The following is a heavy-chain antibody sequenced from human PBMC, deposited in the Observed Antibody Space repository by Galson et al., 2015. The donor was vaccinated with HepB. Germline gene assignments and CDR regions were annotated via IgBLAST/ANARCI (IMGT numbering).Heavy chain of an antibody. CDR3: ARGPPAGY. CDR2: ILYDGTKK. CDR1: GFTFSGNV. Sequence: SLRLSCAASGFTFSGNVMHWVRQAPGKGLDWVAVILYDGTKKYYADSVKGRFTMSRDNSKNTLSLQMNNLRAEDTGVYYCARGPPAGYWGQGTLVTVSS. J-gene: IGHJ4*02. V-gene: IGHV3-30*14.